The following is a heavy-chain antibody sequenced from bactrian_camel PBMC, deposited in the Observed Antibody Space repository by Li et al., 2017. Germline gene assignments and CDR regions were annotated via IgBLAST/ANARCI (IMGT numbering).Heavy chain of an antibody. D-gene: IGHD6*01. J-gene: IGHJ4*01. CDR3: NIKCYDGIRWFEAG. V-gene: IGHV3S40*01. CDR1: GFEFSNFD. Sequence: VQLVESGGGLVQPGGSLRLSCAASGFEFSNFDLSWVRQAPGKGLEWVSPVKGRFTISRDNAQNTVLRMDSLKTEDTAMYYCNIKCYDGIRWFEAGWGQGTQVTVSS.